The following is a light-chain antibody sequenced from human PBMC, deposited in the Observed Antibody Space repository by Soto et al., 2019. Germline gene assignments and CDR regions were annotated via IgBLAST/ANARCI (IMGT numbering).Light chain of an antibody. CDR1: SSDVGGFNL. J-gene: IGLJ1*01. CDR2: EGS. Sequence: QSALTQPVSVSGSPGQSITISCTGTSSDVGGFNLVSWYQPHPGKAPKLMIYEGSERPSGVSDRFSGSKSGNTASLTISGLQAADEADYYCCSYAGSSTYVFGTGTKLTVL. V-gene: IGLV2-23*01. CDR3: CSYAGSSTYV.